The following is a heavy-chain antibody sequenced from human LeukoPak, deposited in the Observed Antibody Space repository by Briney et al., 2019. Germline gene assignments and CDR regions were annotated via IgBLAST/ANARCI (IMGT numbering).Heavy chain of an antibody. Sequence: GGSLRLSCAASGFTFSNAWMNWVRQAPGKGLGWVGRIKSKTGGGTIDYAAPVKGRFTISRDDSKDTLYLQMNSLKSEDTAVYHCTTAAFVGATAYWGQGALVIVSS. D-gene: IGHD1-26*01. CDR2: IKSKTGGGTI. V-gene: IGHV3-15*07. CDR3: TTAAFVGATAY. J-gene: IGHJ4*02. CDR1: GFTFSNAW.